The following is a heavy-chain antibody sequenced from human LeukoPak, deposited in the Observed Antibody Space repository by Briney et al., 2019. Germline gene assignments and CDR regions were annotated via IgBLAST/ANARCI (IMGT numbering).Heavy chain of an antibody. V-gene: IGHV3-21*01. J-gene: IGHJ4*02. Sequence: PGGSLRLSCAASGFTFSSYSMNWVRQAPGKGLEWVSSISSSSSYIYYADSVKGRFTISRDNAKNTLYLQMGSLRAEDMAVYYCARVSVAARPWGAFDYWGQGTLVTVSS. D-gene: IGHD6-6*01. CDR1: GFTFSSYS. CDR2: ISSSSSYI. CDR3: ARVSVAARPWGAFDY.